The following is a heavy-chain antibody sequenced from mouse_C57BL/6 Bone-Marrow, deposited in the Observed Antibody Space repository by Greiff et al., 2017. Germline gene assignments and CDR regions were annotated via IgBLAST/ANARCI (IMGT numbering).Heavy chain of an antibody. Sequence: VKLQESGAELVRPGTSVKVSCKASGYAFTNYLIEWVKQRPGQGLEWIGVINPGSGGTNYNEKFKGKATLTADKSSSTAYMQLSSLTSEDSAVYFCARYYYYGSSYVGAWFAYWGQGTLVTVSA. J-gene: IGHJ3*01. CDR2: INPGSGGT. CDR1: GYAFTNYL. V-gene: IGHV1-54*01. D-gene: IGHD1-1*01. CDR3: ARYYYYGSSYVGAWFAY.